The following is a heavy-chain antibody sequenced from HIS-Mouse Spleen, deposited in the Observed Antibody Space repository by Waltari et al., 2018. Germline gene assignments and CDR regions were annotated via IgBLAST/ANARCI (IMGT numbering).Heavy chain of an antibody. D-gene: IGHD6-13*01. Sequence: QLQLQESGPGLVKPSETLSLTCTVSGGSISSSSYYWGWIRQPPGKGLEWIGSIYYSGRPYSNPSLKGRVTISVDTSKNQFSLKLSSVTAADTAVYYCAREIPYSSSWYDWYFDLWGRGTLVTVSP. V-gene: IGHV4-39*07. CDR3: AREIPYSSSWYDWYFDL. J-gene: IGHJ2*01. CDR2: IYYSGRP. CDR1: GGSISSSSYY.